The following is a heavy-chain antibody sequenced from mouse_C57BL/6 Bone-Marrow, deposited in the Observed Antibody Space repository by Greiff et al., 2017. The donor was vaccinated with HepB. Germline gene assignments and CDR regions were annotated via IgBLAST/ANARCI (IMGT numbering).Heavy chain of an antibody. CDR2: ISDGGSYT. J-gene: IGHJ3*01. CDR3: AREWYPWFAY. V-gene: IGHV5-4*01. CDR1: GFTFSSYA. Sequence: EVHLVESGGGLVKPGGSLKLSCAASGFTFSSYAMSWVRQTPEKRLEWVATISDGGSYTYYPDNVKGRFTISRDNAKNNLYLQMSHLKSEDTAMYYCAREWYPWFAYWGQGTLVTVSA. D-gene: IGHD1-1*02.